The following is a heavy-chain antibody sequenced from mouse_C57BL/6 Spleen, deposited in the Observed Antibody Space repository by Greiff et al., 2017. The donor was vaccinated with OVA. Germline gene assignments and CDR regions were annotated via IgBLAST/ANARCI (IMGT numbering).Heavy chain of an antibody. CDR2: IHPNSGST. D-gene: IGHD1-1*01. V-gene: IGHV1-64*01. J-gene: IGHJ2*01. CDR1: GYTFTSYW. CDR3: ARYLYGSSPYFDY. Sequence: QVQLQQPGAELVKPGASVKLSCKASGYTFTSYWMRWVKQRPGQGLEWIGMIHPNSGSTNYNEKFKSKATLTVDKSSSTAYMQLSRLTSEDSAVDYCARYLYGSSPYFDYWGQGTTLTVSS.